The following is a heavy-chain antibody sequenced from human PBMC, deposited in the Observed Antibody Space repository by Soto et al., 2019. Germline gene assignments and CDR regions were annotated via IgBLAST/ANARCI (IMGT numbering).Heavy chain of an antibody. CDR1: EFTFSNYA. V-gene: IGHV3-23*01. J-gene: IGHJ4*02. CDR3: AKNPGYYYDSTGYHFDY. CDR2: ISYGGGKT. Sequence: GGSLRLSCAASEFTFSNYAMSWVRQAPGKGLEWVSAISYGGGKTYYADSVKGRFTISRDNSKNILYLQMNSLRAEDTAVYYCAKNPGYYYDSTGYHFDYWGQGTLVTVSS. D-gene: IGHD3-22*01.